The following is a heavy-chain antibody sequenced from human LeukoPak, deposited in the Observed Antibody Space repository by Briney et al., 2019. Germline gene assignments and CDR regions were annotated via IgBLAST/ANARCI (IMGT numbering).Heavy chain of an antibody. Sequence: SVKVSCKASGGTFSSYAINWVRQAPGQGLEWMGGIIPMFGTANYAQRFQGRVTITTDESTSTAYMELSSLRSEDTAVYYCAREGDYGGIGGYWGQGTLGTVSS. V-gene: IGHV1-69*05. CDR2: IIPMFGTA. CDR3: AREGDYGGIGGY. D-gene: IGHD4-23*01. CDR1: GGTFSSYA. J-gene: IGHJ4*02.